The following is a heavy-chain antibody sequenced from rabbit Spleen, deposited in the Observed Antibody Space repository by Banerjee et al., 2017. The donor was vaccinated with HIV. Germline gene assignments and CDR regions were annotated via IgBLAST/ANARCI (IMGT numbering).Heavy chain of an antibody. Sequence: QSLEESGGDLVKPGASLTLTCTASGVSFSVSSYMCWVRQAPGKGLEWIACIDAGSSDFTYFANWAKGRFTISKTSSTTVTLQMTSLTAADTATYFCARDTGTSFSSYGMDLWGPGTLVTVS. D-gene: IGHD8-1*01. V-gene: IGHV1S40*01. CDR3: ARDTGTSFSSYGMDL. CDR1: GVSFSVSSY. CDR2: IDAGSSDFT. J-gene: IGHJ6*01.